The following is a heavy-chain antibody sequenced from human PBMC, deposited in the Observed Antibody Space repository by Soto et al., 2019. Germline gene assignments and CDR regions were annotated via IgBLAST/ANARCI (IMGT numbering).Heavy chain of an antibody. CDR3: ARGGTGITMIVASLDY. CDR1: GGTFSSYA. V-gene: IGHV1-69*13. D-gene: IGHD3-22*01. CDR2: IIPIFGTA. J-gene: IGHJ4*02. Sequence: SVKVSCKASGGTFSSYAISWVRQAPGQGLEWMGGIIPIFGTANYAQKFQGRVTITADESTSTAYMELSSLRSEDTAVYYCARGGTGITMIVASLDYWGQGTLVTVSS.